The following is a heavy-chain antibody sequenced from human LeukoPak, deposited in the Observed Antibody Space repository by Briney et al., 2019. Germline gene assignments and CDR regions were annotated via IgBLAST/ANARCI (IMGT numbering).Heavy chain of an antibody. D-gene: IGHD2-2*01. J-gene: IGHJ6*02. CDR3: ARDQFVVVPAAAYYYYGMDV. V-gene: IGHV1-18*01. Sequence: ASAKVSCKASGYTFTSYGISWVRQAPGQGLEWMGWISAYNGNTNYAQKLQGRVTMTTDTSTSTAYMELRSLRSDDTAVYYCARDQFVVVPAAAYYYYGMDVWGQGTTVTVSS. CDR1: GYTFTSYG. CDR2: ISAYNGNT.